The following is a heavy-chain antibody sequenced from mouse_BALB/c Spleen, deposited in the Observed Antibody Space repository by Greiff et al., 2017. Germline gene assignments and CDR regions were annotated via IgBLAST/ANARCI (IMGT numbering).Heavy chain of an antibody. Sequence: EVKVVESGGGLVKPGGSLKLSCAASGFTFSSYAMSWVRQTPEKRLEWVASISSGGSTYYPDSVKGRFTISRDNARNILYLQMSSLRSEDTAMYYCARGRDYYGSSPFAYWGQGTLVTVSA. V-gene: IGHV5-6-5*01. J-gene: IGHJ3*01. CDR1: GFTFSSYA. CDR3: ARGRDYYGSSPFAY. D-gene: IGHD1-1*01. CDR2: ISSGGST.